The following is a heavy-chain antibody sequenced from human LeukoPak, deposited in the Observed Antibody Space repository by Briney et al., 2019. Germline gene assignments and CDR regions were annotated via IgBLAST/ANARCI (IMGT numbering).Heavy chain of an antibody. CDR1: GESFSGYY. V-gene: IGHV4-34*01. J-gene: IGHJ4*02. D-gene: IGHD3-10*01. CDR3: ARLVRGAMIDY. CDR2: ITHDGST. Sequence: SETLSLTCAVYGESFSGYYWSWIRQTPGKGLEWIGEITHDGSTNYNPSLKSRVTISVDTSKNQFSLKLSSVTAADTAVYYCARLVRGAMIDYWGQGTLVTVSS.